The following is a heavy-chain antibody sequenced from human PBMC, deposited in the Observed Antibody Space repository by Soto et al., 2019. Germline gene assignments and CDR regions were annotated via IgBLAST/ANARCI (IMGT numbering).Heavy chain of an antibody. CDR1: GFTFSDHY. J-gene: IGHJ4*02. Sequence: GGSLRLSCAASGFTFSDHYMTWIRQAPGKGLEWVSKISSGGTTTYYADSVKGRFTVSRDNAKNSLYLQMNSLRTEDAAVYYCARDPEKYSGSDLGIDYWGQGTLVTVSS. CDR3: ARDPEKYSGSDLGIDY. V-gene: IGHV3-11*04. CDR2: ISSGGTTT. D-gene: IGHD5-12*01.